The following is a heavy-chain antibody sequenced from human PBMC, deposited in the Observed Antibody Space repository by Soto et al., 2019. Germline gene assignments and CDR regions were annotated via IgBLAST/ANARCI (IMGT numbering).Heavy chain of an antibody. CDR3: ARVLAYDFWSGYYFDY. CDR2: IIPIFGTA. D-gene: IGHD3-3*01. Sequence: SVKVSCKASGGTFSSYAISWVRQAPGQGLEWMGGIIPIFGTANYAQKFQGRVTITADESTSTAYMELSSLRSEDTAVYYCARVLAYDFWSGYYFDYCGQGPLVTVSS. V-gene: IGHV1-69*13. J-gene: IGHJ4*02. CDR1: GGTFSSYA.